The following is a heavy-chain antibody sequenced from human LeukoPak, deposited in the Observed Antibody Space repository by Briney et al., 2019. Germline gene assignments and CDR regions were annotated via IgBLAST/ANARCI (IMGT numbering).Heavy chain of an antibody. CDR2: ISYDGSDN. V-gene: IGHV3-30*07. Sequence: PGRSLRLSCAASGFSFSSYAMHWVRQAPGQGLEWVAFISYDGSDNSYADSVKGRFTISRDNSKNTLYLQMNSLRAEDTAVYYCSVAARWGQGTLVTVSS. CDR3: SVAAR. CDR1: GFSFSSYA. J-gene: IGHJ4*02. D-gene: IGHD6-19*01.